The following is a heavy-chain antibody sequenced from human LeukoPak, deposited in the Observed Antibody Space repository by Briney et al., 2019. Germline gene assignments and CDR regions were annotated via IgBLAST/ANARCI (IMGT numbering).Heavy chain of an antibody. CDR2: ISYSGSA. CDR1: GGSFSNYY. V-gene: IGHV4-59*13. Sequence: SETLSLTCTVSGGSFSNYYCNWIRQPPGRGLEWIGYISYSGSANYNPSLKSRVTISVDTSKHQFSLKLSSMTAADTAVYYCARGLNWFGYWGQGTLVTVSS. CDR3: ARGLNWFGY. J-gene: IGHJ4*02. D-gene: IGHD3-10*01.